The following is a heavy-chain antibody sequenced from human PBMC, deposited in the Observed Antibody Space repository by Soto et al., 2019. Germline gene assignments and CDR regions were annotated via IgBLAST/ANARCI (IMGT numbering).Heavy chain of an antibody. J-gene: IGHJ4*02. D-gene: IGHD1-26*01. CDR2: IDGSGNT. CDR3: VGARGRLVGFDY. V-gene: IGHV4-34*01. Sequence: QVQLQQWGAGLLKPSETLSLTCAVNSESLSGYYWSWIRQSPGKGLEWIGEIDGSGNTNYSPSLRSRVAMSVDPSKNHFSLNLNSVSAADTAAYYCVGARGRLVGFDYWGLGTLVTVSS. CDR1: SESLSGYY.